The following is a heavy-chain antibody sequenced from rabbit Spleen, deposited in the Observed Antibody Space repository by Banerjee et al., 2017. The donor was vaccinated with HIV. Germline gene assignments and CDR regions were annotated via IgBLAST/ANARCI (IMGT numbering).Heavy chain of an antibody. J-gene: IGHJ6*01. V-gene: IGHV1S40*01. Sequence: QSLEESGGDLVKPGASLTLTCTASGFSFSSGDYMCWVRQAPGKGLEWIGYIDPVFGITYYANWVSGRFSISRENAQNTVFLQMTSLTAADTATYFCARDTGSSFSSYGMDLWGPGTLVTVS. D-gene: IGHD8-1*01. CDR3: ARDTGSSFSSYGMDL. CDR1: GFSFSSGDY. CDR2: IDPVFGIT.